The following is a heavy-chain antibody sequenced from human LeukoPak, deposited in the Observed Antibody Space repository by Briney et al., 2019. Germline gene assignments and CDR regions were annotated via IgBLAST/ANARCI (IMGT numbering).Heavy chain of an antibody. D-gene: IGHD6-13*01. Sequence: PSETLSLTCTVSGGSISSFYWSWLRQPPGKGLEWIGYIYYSGSTNYNPSLKSRVTISVDTSKNHFSLKLSSVTAADTAVYYCARDSSSWYRADAFDIWGQGTMVTVSS. CDR1: GGSISSFY. J-gene: IGHJ3*02. V-gene: IGHV4-59*01. CDR3: ARDSSSWYRADAFDI. CDR2: IYYSGST.